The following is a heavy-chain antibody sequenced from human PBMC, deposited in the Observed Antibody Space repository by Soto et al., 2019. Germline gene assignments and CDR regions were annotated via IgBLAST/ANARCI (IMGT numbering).Heavy chain of an antibody. CDR2: IIPIFGAA. J-gene: IGHJ4*02. Sequence: SVKVSCKASGGTFSSYAISWVRQAPGQGLEWMGGIIPIFGAANYAQKFQGRVTITADESTSTAYMELSSLRSEDTAVYYCARSYSGTTHRARPDYWGQGTLVTVSS. V-gene: IGHV1-69*13. CDR3: ARSYSGTTHRARPDY. CDR1: GGTFSSYA. D-gene: IGHD1-26*01.